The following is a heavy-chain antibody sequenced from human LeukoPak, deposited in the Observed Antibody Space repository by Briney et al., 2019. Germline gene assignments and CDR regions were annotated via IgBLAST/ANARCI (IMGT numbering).Heavy chain of an antibody. CDR2: IYYSGST. CDR1: GGSISSYY. V-gene: IGHV4-59*01. D-gene: IGHD6-13*01. J-gene: IGHJ4*02. CDR3: AREAAGTIDY. Sequence: SETLSLTCTVSGGSISSYYWSWIRQPPGKGLEWIGYIYYSGSTSYNPSLKSRVTISVDTSKNQFSLKLSSVTAADTAVYYCAREAAGTIDYWGQGTLVTVSS.